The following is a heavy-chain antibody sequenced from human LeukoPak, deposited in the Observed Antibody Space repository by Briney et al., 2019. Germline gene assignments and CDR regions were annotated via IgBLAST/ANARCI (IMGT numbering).Heavy chain of an antibody. D-gene: IGHD3-22*01. CDR3: ATNYYDSSGFDY. J-gene: IGHJ4*02. CDR1: GFTFSSYA. Sequence: GGSLRLSCAASGFTFSSYAMSWVRQAPGKGLEWVSAISGSGGSTYYADSVKGRFTISRDNAKNSLYLQMNSLRAEDTAVYYCATNYYDSSGFDYWGQGTLVTVSS. CDR2: ISGSGGST. V-gene: IGHV3-23*01.